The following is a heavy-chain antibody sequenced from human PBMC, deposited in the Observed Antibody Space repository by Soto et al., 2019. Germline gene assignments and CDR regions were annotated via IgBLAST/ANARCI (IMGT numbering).Heavy chain of an antibody. J-gene: IGHJ6*02. CDR3: ARIKPPDRAGRPPYYYYYYGLDV. Sequence: GASVKVSCKASGGTFNTYAISWVRQAPGQGLEWMGGIIPIFGTASYAQNFQGRVTITADKSTNTAYMELTSLISEDTGVYYCARIKPPDRAGRPPYYYYYYGLDVWGQGTTVTV. CDR1: GGTFNTYA. CDR2: IIPIFGTA. V-gene: IGHV1-69*06. D-gene: IGHD6-6*01.